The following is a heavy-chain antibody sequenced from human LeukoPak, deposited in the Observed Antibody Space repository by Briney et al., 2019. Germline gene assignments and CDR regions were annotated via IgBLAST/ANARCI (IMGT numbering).Heavy chain of an antibody. V-gene: IGHV4-34*01. CDR2: INHSGST. J-gene: IGHJ3*02. D-gene: IGHD3-3*01. CDR1: GGSFSGYY. Sequence: SETLSLTCAVYGGSFSGYYWSWIRQPPGKGLEWIGEINHSGSTNYNPSLKSRVTISVDTSKNQFSLKLSSVTAADTAVYYCARSITIFGVVRAFDIWGQGTMVTVSS. CDR3: ARSITIFGVVRAFDI.